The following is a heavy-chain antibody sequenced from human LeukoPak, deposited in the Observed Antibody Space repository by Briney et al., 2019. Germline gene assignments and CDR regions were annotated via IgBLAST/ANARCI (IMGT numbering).Heavy chain of an antibody. D-gene: IGHD6-19*01. J-gene: IGHJ3*02. CDR1: GGTFSSYA. V-gene: IGHV1-18*01. CDR2: ISAYNGNT. Sequence: GSSVKVSCKASGGTFSSYAISWVRQTPGQGLEWMGWISAYNGNTNYAQKLQGRVTMTTDTSTSTAYMELRSLRSDDTAVYYCAREAEDPDAFDIWGQGTMVTVSS. CDR3: AREAEDPDAFDI.